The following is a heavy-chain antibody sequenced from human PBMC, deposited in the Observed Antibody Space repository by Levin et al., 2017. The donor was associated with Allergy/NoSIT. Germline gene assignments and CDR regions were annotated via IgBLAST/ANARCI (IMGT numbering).Heavy chain of an antibody. CDR2: IYSGGST. J-gene: IGHJ4*02. V-gene: IGHV3-66*01. Sequence: GGSLRLSCAASGFTVSSNYMSWVRQAPGKGLEWVSVIYSGGSTYYADSVKGRFTISRDNSKNTLYLQMNSLRAEDTAVYYCAREHTAMAKDYWGQGTLVTVSS. CDR1: GFTVSSNY. CDR3: AREHTAMAKDY. D-gene: IGHD5-18*01.